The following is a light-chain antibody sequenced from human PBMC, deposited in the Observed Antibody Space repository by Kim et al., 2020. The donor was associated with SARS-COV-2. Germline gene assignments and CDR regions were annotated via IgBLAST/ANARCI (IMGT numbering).Light chain of an antibody. CDR1: GAGQD. CDR3: QSYDYSLGGLV. V-gene: IGLV1-40*01. CDR2: LTT. Sequence: SWGPGQRVPISCTGAGQDVHWYQRLPGTAPKLLIFLTTKRPSGVPDRFSGSKSGTSASLAISGLQAEDEADYYCQSYDYSLGGLVFGGGTQLTVL. J-gene: IGLJ2*01.